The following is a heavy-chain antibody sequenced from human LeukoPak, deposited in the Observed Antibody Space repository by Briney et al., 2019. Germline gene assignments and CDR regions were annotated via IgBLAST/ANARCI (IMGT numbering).Heavy chain of an antibody. J-gene: IGHJ4*02. Sequence: SETLSLTCAVYGRSFSGYYWSWIRQPPGKGLEWIGEINHSGSTNYNPSLKSRVTISVDTSKNQFSLKLSSVTAADTAVYYCARRNRAAAGTAYFDYWGQGTLVTVSS. CDR3: ARRNRAAAGTAYFDY. CDR1: GRSFSGYY. D-gene: IGHD6-13*01. V-gene: IGHV4-34*01. CDR2: INHSGST.